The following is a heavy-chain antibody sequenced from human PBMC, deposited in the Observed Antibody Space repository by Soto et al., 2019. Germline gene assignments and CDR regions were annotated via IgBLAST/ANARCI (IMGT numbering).Heavy chain of an antibody. J-gene: IGHJ5*02. CDR1: GFTVSSNY. V-gene: IGHV3-66*01. Sequence: EVQLVESGGGVVQPGGSLRLSCAASGFTVSSNYMSWVRQAPGKGLEWVSVIYSGGSTYYADSVKGRFTISRDNSKNTLYLQMNSLRAEDTAVYYCARYFLAYCGGDCYFGWFDPWGQGTLVTVSS. CDR3: ARYFLAYCGGDCYFGWFDP. D-gene: IGHD2-21*02. CDR2: IYSGGST.